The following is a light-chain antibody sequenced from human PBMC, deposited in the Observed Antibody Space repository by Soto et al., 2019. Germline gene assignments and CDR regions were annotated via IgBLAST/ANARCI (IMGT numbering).Light chain of an antibody. V-gene: IGKV1-5*03. J-gene: IGKJ5*01. CDR2: KAS. CDR1: QTISSW. Sequence: DIQMTQSPSTLSGSVGDRVTITCRASQTISSWLAWYQQKPGKAPKLLIYKASTLKSGVPSRFSGSGSGTEFTLTISSLQPDDFAVYYCHQYGSSPTFGQGTRLEIK. CDR3: HQYGSSPT.